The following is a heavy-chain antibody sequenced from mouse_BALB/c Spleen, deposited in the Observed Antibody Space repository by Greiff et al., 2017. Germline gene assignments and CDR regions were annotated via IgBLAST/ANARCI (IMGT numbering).Heavy chain of an antibody. D-gene: IGHD2-2*01. CDR2: IRNKANGYTA. Sequence: EVKLVESGGGLVQPGGSLRLSCATSGFTFTDYYMSWVRQPPGKALEWLGFIRNKANGYTAEYSASVKGRFTISRDNSPSTLYLQMNTLRAEDSATYYCARDDGWLRSFDYWGQGTTLTVSA. J-gene: IGHJ2*01. CDR1: GFTFTDYY. CDR3: ARDDGWLRSFDY. V-gene: IGHV7-3*02.